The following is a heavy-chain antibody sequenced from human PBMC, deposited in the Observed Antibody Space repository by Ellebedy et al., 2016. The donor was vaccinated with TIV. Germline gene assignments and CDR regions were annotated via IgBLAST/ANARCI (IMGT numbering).Heavy chain of an antibody. J-gene: IGHJ4*02. D-gene: IGHD1-26*01. CDR2: ISSTGYYI. Sequence: GESLKISCAASGFTFTSYSMNWVRQAPGKGLEWVSSISSTGYYIYYADSVKGRFTISRDDARNSLFLRMNSLRAEDTAVYYCARSGEHDSWGQGTLVTVSS. CDR1: GFTFTSYS. CDR3: ARSGEHDS. V-gene: IGHV3-21*01.